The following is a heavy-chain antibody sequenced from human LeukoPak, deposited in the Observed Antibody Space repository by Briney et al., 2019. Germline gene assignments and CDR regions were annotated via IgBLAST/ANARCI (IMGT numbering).Heavy chain of an antibody. CDR1: GFTFSSYS. V-gene: IGHV3-21*01. J-gene: IGHJ1*01. D-gene: IGHD1-26*01. CDR3: ARVLGRVGATTLYFQH. Sequence: PGGSLRLSCAASGFTFSSYSMNWVRQAPGKGLEWVSSISSSSSYIYYADSVKGRFTISRDNAKNSLYLQMNSLRAEDTAVYYCARVLGRVGATTLYFQHWGQGTLVTVSS. CDR2: ISSSSSYI.